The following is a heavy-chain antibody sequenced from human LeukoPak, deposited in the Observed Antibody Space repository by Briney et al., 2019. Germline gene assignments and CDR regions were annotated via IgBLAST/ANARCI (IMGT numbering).Heavy chain of an antibody. J-gene: IGHJ4*02. CDR3: TRPSAPRKINAPFDN. CDR1: GFSFGDYA. V-gene: IGHV3-49*04. CDR2: IRSKAYGGTT. Sequence: GGSLRLSCTASGFSFGDYAMSWVRQAPGKGLEWVGFIRSKAYGGTTEYAASVKGRFTISRDDSKSIAYLQMNSLKTEDTAVYYCTRPSAPRKINAPFDNWGQGTLVTVSS. D-gene: IGHD3-16*01.